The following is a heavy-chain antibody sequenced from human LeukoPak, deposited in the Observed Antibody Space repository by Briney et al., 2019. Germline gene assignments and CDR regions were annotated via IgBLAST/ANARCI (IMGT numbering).Heavy chain of an antibody. Sequence: SETLSLTCSVSGYSISSGYYWGWIRQPPGKGLEWIGSIYHSGSTYYNPSLKSRVSISVDTSKNQFSLKVRSVTAADTAVYYCARDQAAAAGLYWGQGTLVTVSS. CDR2: IYHSGST. V-gene: IGHV4-38-2*02. CDR3: ARDQAAAAGLY. D-gene: IGHD6-13*01. CDR1: GYSISSGYY. J-gene: IGHJ4*02.